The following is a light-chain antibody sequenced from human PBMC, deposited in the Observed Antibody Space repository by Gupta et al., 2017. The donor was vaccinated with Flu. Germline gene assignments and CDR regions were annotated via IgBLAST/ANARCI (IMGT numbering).Light chain of an antibody. Sequence: EIVLTQSPATLYLSPGERATLFCRASQTVSDYLAWYQQKPGQPPRLLIYDASSRATGIPARFSGSGSQTDFTLTIGSLEPEDFAVYYCQQRGGWPSAYTFGPGTRLEIK. V-gene: IGKV3-11*01. J-gene: IGKJ2*01. CDR2: DAS. CDR3: QQRGGWPSAYT. CDR1: QTVSDY.